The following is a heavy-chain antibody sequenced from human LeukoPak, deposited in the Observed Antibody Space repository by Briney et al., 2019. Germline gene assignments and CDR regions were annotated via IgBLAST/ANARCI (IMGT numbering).Heavy chain of an antibody. CDR2: IWYDGSNK. CDR3: ARDSLGGDFDY. CDR1: GFTFSSYG. Sequence: PGGSLRLSCAASGFTFSSYGMHWVRQAPGKGLEWVAVIWYDGSNKYYADSVKGRFTISRDSSKNTLYLQMNSLRTEDTAVYYCARDSLGGDFDYWGQGTLVTVSS. D-gene: IGHD3-10*01. V-gene: IGHV3-33*01. J-gene: IGHJ4*02.